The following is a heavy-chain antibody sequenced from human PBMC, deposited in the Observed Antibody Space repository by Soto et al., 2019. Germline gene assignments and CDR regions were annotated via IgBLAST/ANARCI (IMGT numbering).Heavy chain of an antibody. Sequence: SETLSLTCTVSGGSICSSSYYWGWIRQPPGKGLEWIGSIYYSGSTYYNPSLKSRVTISVDTSKNQFSLKLSSVTAADTAVYYCARQQPYYDFWSGAYYYHYMDVWGKGTTVTVSS. D-gene: IGHD3-3*01. J-gene: IGHJ6*03. CDR2: IYYSGST. CDR3: ARQQPYYDFWSGAYYYHYMDV. V-gene: IGHV4-39*01. CDR1: GGSICSSSYY.